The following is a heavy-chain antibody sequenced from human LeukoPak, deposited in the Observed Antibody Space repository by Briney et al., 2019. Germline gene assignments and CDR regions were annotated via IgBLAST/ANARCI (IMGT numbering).Heavy chain of an antibody. D-gene: IGHD6-19*01. CDR3: ARAVAGAPEYFQH. CDR2: IYPGDSDT. CDR1: GYRFNYW. J-gene: IGHJ1*01. V-gene: IGHV5-51*01. Sequence: GQSLTISCKGSGYRFNYWIGWVRQMPGKGLEWMGVIYPGDSDTRYSPSFQGQVTISADKSISTAYLQWSSLKASDTAMYYCARAVAGAPEYFQHWGQGPLVSVSS.